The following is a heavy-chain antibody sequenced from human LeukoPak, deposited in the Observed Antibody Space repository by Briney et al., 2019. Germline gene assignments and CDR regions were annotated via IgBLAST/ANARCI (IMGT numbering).Heavy chain of an antibody. CDR3: AKRGGGVSNFDY. CDR2: ISGSDANT. CDR1: GFTFSKYA. Sequence: PGGSLTLSCAASGFTFSKYAMSWVRQAPGKGLEWVSGISGSDANTYYADSVEGRFTISRDNFNNTLYLQMNRLRAEDTAVYYYAKRGGGVSNFDYWGQGTLVTVSS. V-gene: IGHV3-23*01. J-gene: IGHJ4*02. D-gene: IGHD3-16*01.